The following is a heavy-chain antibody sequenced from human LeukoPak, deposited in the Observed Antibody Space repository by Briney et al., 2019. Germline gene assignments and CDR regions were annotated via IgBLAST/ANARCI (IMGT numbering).Heavy chain of an antibody. J-gene: IGHJ5*02. V-gene: IGHV4-31*03. D-gene: IGHD3-22*01. CDR1: GGSISSGGYY. CDR3: ARVESGYYHPSNWFDP. Sequence: PSETLSLTCTVSGGSISSGGYYWSWIRQHPGKGLEWIGYIYYSGSTYYNPSLKSRVTISVDTSKNQFSLKLSSVTAADTAVYYCARVESGYYHPSNWFDPWGQGTLVTVSS. CDR2: IYYSGST.